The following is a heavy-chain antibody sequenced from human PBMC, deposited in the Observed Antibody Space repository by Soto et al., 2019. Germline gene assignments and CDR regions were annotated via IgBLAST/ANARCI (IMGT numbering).Heavy chain of an antibody. CDR2: ISYDGTNK. D-gene: IGHD4-17*01. CDR1: GFTFSTYG. J-gene: IGHJ6*02. CDR3: AKDLQSYGDYDYYCYGMDV. Sequence: QVQLVDSGGGEVQPGRSLTISCAASGFTFSTYGMHWVRQTPGKGLEWVAVISYDGTNKFYSDSVKGRFTISRDNFKNTLTLQMNSLRADDTAVYSCAKDLQSYGDYDYYCYGMDVWGLGTRDTVSS. V-gene: IGHV3-30*18.